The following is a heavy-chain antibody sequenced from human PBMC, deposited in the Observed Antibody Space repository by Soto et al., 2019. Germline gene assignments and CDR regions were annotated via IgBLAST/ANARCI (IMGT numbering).Heavy chain of an antibody. D-gene: IGHD6-19*01. CDR3: AKGSSGWYYYYYGMDV. V-gene: IGHV3-30*18. J-gene: IGHJ6*02. CDR2: ISYDGSNK. CDR1: GFTFSSYG. Sequence: AVGSLRLSCAASGFTFSSYGMHWVRQAPGKGLEWVAVISYDGSNKYYADSVKGRFTISRDNSKNTLYLQMNSLRAEDTAVYYCAKGSSGWYYYYYGMDVWGQGTTVTVSS.